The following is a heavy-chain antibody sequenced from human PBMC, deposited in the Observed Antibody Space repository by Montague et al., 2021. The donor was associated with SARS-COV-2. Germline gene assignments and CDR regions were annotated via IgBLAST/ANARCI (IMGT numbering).Heavy chain of an antibody. Sequence: SLRLSCAASGFPLSSYWMHWVRQAPGKGLVWVAQINADGSSTNYADSVKGRLTISRDNAKNTLYLQMNSLRAEDTAVYYCTSLARMDYWGQGTLLTVSS. J-gene: IGHJ4*02. CDR2: INADGSST. D-gene: IGHD2-15*01. CDR3: TSLARMDY. V-gene: IGHV3-74*01. CDR1: GFPLSSYW.